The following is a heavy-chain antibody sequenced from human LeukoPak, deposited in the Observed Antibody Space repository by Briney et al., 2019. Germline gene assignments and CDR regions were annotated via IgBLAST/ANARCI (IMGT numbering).Heavy chain of an antibody. Sequence: PSETLSLTCTVSGGSISSSSYYWGWIRQPPGKGLEWIGSIYYSGSTYYNPSLKSRVTISVDTSKNQFSLKLSSVTAADTAVYYCARDPPINSGFFGVRDYWGQGTLVTVSS. D-gene: IGHD3-22*01. CDR1: GGSISSSSYY. CDR3: ARDPPINSGFFGVRDY. J-gene: IGHJ4*02. V-gene: IGHV4-39*07. CDR2: IYYSGST.